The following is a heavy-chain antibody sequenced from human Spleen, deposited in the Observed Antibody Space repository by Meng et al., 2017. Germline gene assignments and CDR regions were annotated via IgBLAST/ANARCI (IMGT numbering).Heavy chain of an antibody. Sequence: QLPVRESGPGGVRPSETLSLTCTVSGGSVRSSIYYWGWIRQSPGKGLEWIGSIWHSGSTYYNPSLKSRVTISVDTSKNQFSLKLRSVTAADTAVYYCARDPRISGYSTFDIWGQGTMVTVSS. D-gene: IGHD3-22*01. V-gene: IGHV4-39*07. CDR1: GGSVRSSIYY. CDR3: ARDPRISGYSTFDI. CDR2: IWHSGST. J-gene: IGHJ3*02.